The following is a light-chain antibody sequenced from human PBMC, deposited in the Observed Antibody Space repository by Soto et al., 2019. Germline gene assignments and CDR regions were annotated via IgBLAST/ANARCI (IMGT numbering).Light chain of an antibody. CDR2: PAS. CDR3: QQSSSFPPT. J-gene: IGKJ5*01. CDR1: QDIRSS. V-gene: IGKV1-12*01. Sequence: PLSESPSSVSASVCDSVTITCRAIQDIRSSLAWYQQKPGKAPKIMIYPASSLQGGVPSRFRGSGSGTEFTLTISSLAPEDFATYYCQQSSSFPPTFGQGTRLEIK.